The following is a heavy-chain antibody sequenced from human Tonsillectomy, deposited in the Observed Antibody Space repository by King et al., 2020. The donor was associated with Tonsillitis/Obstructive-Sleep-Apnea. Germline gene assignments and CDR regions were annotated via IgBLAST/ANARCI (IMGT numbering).Heavy chain of an antibody. CDR2: INPSGGST. CDR1: GYTFTSYY. V-gene: IGHV1-46*01. J-gene: IGHJ4*02. D-gene: IGHD6-6*01. Sequence: VQLVQSGAEVKKPGASVKGSCKASGYTFTSYYIHWVRQAPGQGLEWMGIINPSGGSTSYAQKFQGRVTMTRDTSTSTVYMELSSLRSEETAVYYCARDGSVATRPLDYWGQGTLVTVSS. CDR3: ARDGSVATRPLDY.